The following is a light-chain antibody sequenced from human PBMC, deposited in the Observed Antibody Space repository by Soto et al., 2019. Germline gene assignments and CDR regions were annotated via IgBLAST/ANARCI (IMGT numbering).Light chain of an antibody. CDR1: SSDVGGYNY. J-gene: IGLJ3*02. Sequence: QSALTQPASVSGSPGQSITISCTGTSSDVGGYNYVSWYQQHPCKAPQLMIYAVSNRPSGVSNRFSGSKSGNTASLTISGLQAEDEADYYCSTSSSPSTTWVFGGGTKLTVL. CDR2: AVS. V-gene: IGLV2-14*01. CDR3: STSSSPSTTWV.